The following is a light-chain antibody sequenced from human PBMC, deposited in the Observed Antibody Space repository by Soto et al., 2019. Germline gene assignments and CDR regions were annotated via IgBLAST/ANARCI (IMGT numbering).Light chain of an antibody. CDR3: AAWDDSLNGLV. Sequence: QSVLTQPPSASGTPGQRVTISCSGSSSNIGSNTVNWYQQLPVTAPKLLIYSNNQRPSGVPDRFSGSKSGTSASLAISGLQSDDEADYYCAAWDDSLNGLVFGGGTKLTVL. CDR1: SSNIGSNT. V-gene: IGLV1-44*01. CDR2: SNN. J-gene: IGLJ2*01.